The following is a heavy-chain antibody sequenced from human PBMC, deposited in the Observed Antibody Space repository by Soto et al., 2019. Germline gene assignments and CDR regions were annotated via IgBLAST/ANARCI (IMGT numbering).Heavy chain of an antibody. V-gene: IGHV1-18*01. CDR1: GYTFTSYG. CDR2: ISAYNGNT. J-gene: IGHJ5*02. CDR3: ARGGIAARGGQNWFDP. D-gene: IGHD6-13*01. Sequence: ASVKVSCKASGYTFTSYGISWVRQAPGQGLEWMGWISAYNGNTNYAQKLQGRVTMTTDTSTSTAYMGLRSLRSDDTAVYYCARGGIAARGGQNWFDPWGQGTLVTVSS.